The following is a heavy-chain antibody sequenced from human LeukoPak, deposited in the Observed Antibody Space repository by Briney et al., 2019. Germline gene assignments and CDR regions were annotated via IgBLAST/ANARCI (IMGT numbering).Heavy chain of an antibody. CDR1: GVSISTYY. J-gene: IGHJ4*02. CDR3: ARWYYDSSGYRYFDY. CDR2: IDYSGNT. V-gene: IGHV4-59*12. Sequence: SETLSLTCTVSGVSISTYYWTWIRQPPGKGLEWIGNIDYSGNTEYNPSLNSRATISVDTSKNHFSLKLSSVTAADTAVYYCARWYYDSSGYRYFDYWGQGTLVIVSS. D-gene: IGHD3-22*01.